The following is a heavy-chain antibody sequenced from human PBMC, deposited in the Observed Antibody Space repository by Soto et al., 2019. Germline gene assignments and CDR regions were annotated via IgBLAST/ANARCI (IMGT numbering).Heavy chain of an antibody. CDR2: ITGDGGTT. CDR3: ARALPYSSGPLDY. Sequence: PGGSLRLSCAASGFPFSSYWMHWVRQVPGKGLVWVSRITGDGGTTKSADSVEGRFTISRDNAKNTLFLQMNSLRAEDTAVYYCARALPYSSGPLDYWGQGTLVTSPQ. CDR1: GFPFSSYW. J-gene: IGHJ4*02. D-gene: IGHD6-19*01. V-gene: IGHV3-74*03.